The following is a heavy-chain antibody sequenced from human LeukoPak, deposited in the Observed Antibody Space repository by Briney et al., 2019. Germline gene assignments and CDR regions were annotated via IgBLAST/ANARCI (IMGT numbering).Heavy chain of an antibody. V-gene: IGHV4-4*02. CDR2: IYHSGST. CDR1: GGSISSSNW. J-gene: IGHJ2*01. D-gene: IGHD3-9*01. Sequence: SETLSLTCAVSGGSISSSNWWSWVRQPPGKGLEWIGEIYHSGSTNYNPSLKSRVTISVDKSKNQFSLKLSSVTAADTAVYYCARAHYDILTGYFYWYFDLWGRGTLVTVSS. CDR3: ARAHYDILTGYFYWYFDL.